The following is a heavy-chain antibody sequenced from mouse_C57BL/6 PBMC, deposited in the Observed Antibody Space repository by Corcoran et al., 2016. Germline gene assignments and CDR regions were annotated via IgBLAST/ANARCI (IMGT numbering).Heavy chain of an antibody. D-gene: IGHD1-1*01. V-gene: IGHV3-6*01. J-gene: IGHJ1*03. CDR1: GYSITSGYY. CDR3: ARPPYYYGSSPWYFDV. CDR2: ISYDGSN. Sequence: DVQLQESGPGLVKPSQSLSLTCSVTGYSITSGYYWNWIRQFPGNKLEWMGYISYDGSNNYNPSLKNRISITRDTSKNQFFLNLNSVTTEDTATYYCARPPYYYGSSPWYFDVWGTGTTVTVSS.